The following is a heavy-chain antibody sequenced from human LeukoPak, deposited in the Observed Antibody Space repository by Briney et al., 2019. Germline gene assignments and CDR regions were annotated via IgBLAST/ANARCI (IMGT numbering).Heavy chain of an antibody. CDR3: ARDLGGFVDDAFDI. CDR2: IYTSGST. D-gene: IGHD2-15*01. V-gene: IGHV4-61*02. J-gene: IGHJ3*02. CDR1: GGSISSGSYY. Sequence: SQTLSLTCTVSGGSISSGSYYWSWIRQPAGKGLEWIGRIYTSGSTNYNPSLKSRVTVSVDTSKIQFSLKLSSVTAADTAVYYCARDLGGFVDDAFDIWGQGTMVTVSS.